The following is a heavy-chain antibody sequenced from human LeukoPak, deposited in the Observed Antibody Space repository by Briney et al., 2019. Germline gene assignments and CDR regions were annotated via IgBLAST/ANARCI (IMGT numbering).Heavy chain of an antibody. CDR3: ARESVWFGELTPVDY. Sequence: PGGSLRLSCAASGFTFSSYSMNWVRQAPGKGLEWVSYISDSNSTIYYADFVKGRFTISRDNSKNTLYLQMNSLRAEDTAVYYCARESVWFGELTPVDYWGQGTLVTVSS. J-gene: IGHJ4*02. CDR2: ISDSNSTI. V-gene: IGHV3-48*01. D-gene: IGHD3-10*01. CDR1: GFTFSSYS.